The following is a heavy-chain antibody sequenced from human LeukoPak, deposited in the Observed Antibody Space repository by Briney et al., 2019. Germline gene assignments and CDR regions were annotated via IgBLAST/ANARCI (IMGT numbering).Heavy chain of an antibody. V-gene: IGHV3-30*18. CDR3: AKNGGGWELLFWFDP. CDR1: GFTFSNAW. CDR2: ISYDGSNK. J-gene: IGHJ5*02. D-gene: IGHD1-26*01. Sequence: GGSLRLSCAASGFTFSNAWMSWVRQAPGKGLEWVAVISYDGSNKYYADSVKGRFTISRDNSKNTLYLQMNSLRAEDTAVYYCAKNGGGWELLFWFDPWGQGTLVTVSS.